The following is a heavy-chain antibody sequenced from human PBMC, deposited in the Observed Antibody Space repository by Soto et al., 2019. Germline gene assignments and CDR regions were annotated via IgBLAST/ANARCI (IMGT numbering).Heavy chain of an antibody. Sequence: NLSLTFADYGGSFSGYQWGWILQPPWKGLEWIGEINHSGNTNYNQSLKSRITISVDTSKNQFSLKLTSVTAADTAVYYCATGSRRWYETNWFDPWGQGTLVPVSS. CDR1: GGSFSGYQ. V-gene: IGHV4-34*01. CDR2: INHSGNT. D-gene: IGHD6-13*01. CDR3: ATGSRRWYETNWFDP. J-gene: IGHJ5*02.